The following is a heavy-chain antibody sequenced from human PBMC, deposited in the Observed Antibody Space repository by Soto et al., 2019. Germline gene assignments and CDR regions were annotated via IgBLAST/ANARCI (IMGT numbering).Heavy chain of an antibody. D-gene: IGHD6-19*01. Sequence: ASVKVSCKAAGYTFTSYDINWGRQATGQGLEWMGWMNPNSGNTGYAQKFQGRVTMTRNTSISTAYMELSSLRSEDTAVYYCAKDRHIAVAGTFRYYYGMDVWGQGTTVTVSS. CDR2: MNPNSGNT. J-gene: IGHJ6*02. V-gene: IGHV1-8*01. CDR1: GYTFTSYD. CDR3: AKDRHIAVAGTFRYYYGMDV.